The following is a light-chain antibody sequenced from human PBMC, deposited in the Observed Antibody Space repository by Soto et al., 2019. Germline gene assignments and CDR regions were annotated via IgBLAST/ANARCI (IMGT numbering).Light chain of an antibody. Sequence: QITRFQSRLSASLGDRVSISCRASQSISNYLNWYQRKPGKAPNLLIYAASNLQSGVPSRFSGSESGTDFTLTMSRLHPGDFATYYCQPSSSTARTFGQGTQLDIK. V-gene: IGKV1-39*01. CDR1: QSISNY. CDR2: AAS. CDR3: QPSSSTART. J-gene: IGKJ1*01.